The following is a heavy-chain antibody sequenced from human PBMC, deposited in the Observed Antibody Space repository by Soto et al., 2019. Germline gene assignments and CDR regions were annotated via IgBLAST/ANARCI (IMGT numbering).Heavy chain of an antibody. D-gene: IGHD7-27*01. CDR1: GGTFSRYA. CDR2: IIPIFGTA. J-gene: IGHJ3*02. CDR3: ARGLGDAFDI. V-gene: IGHV1-69*13. Sequence: SLKSSCEASGGTFSRYAFSWGRQAPGQGLEWMGGIIPIFGTANYAQKFQGRVTITADESTSTAYMELSSLRSEDTAVYYCARGLGDAFDIWGQGTMVTVSS.